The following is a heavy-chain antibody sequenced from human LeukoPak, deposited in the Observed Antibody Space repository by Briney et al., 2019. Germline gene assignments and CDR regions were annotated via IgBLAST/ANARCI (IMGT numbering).Heavy chain of an antibody. J-gene: IGHJ4*01. D-gene: IGHD4-17*01. CDR3: ARDPFMTTGWGIDY. V-gene: IGHV3-11*01. CDR2: ISSSGDTT. CDR1: GFTYSDDY. Sequence: GGSLRLSCAASGFTYSDDYMNWLRPCPGKGLEWVSYISSSGDTTYYADSVRGRFTISRDNTKNSLYLQMYSLRAEDTAVYYCARDPFMTTGWGIDYWGQGTLVTVSS.